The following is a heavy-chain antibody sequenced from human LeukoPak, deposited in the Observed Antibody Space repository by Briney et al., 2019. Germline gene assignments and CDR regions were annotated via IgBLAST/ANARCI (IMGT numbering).Heavy chain of an antibody. D-gene: IGHD3-22*01. CDR1: GFTFSSYA. CDR2: ISWNSGSI. Sequence: PGGSLRLSCAASGFTFSSYAMHWVRQAPGKGLEWVSGISWNSGSIGYADSVKGRFTISRDNAKNSLYLQMNSLRAEDTALYYCAKGSTYYYDSSGYLASWGQGTLVTVSS. V-gene: IGHV3-9*01. J-gene: IGHJ4*02. CDR3: AKGSTYYYDSSGYLAS.